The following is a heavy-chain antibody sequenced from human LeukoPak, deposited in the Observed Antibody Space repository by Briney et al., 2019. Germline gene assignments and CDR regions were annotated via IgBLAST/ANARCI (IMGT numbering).Heavy chain of an antibody. V-gene: IGHV4-59*08. CDR2: IYYSGST. CDR1: GGSISSYF. J-gene: IGHJ4*02. CDR3: ASRSPGGAADY. D-gene: IGHD1-26*01. Sequence: SETLSLTCTVSGGSISSYFWSWIRQPPGKGLEWIGYIYYSGSTNYNPSLKSRVTMSVDTSKNQFSLKLSSVTAADTAVYYCASRSPGGAADYWGQGTRVTVSS.